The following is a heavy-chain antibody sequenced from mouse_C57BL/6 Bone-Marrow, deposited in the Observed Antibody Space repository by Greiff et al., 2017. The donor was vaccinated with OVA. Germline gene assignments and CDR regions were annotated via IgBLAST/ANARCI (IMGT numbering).Heavy chain of an antibody. CDR1: GYTFTSYW. J-gene: IGHJ4*01. CDR3: ARYSYIYYYAMDY. Sequence: QVHVKQPGAELVMPGASVKLSCKASGYTFTSYWMNWVKQRPGKGLEWIGEMVPAESYTNYNQKYKGKTTLTIDITSSTTYMQLSNLTSENSTVYYSARYSYIYYYAMDYWGQGTSVTVSS. CDR2: MVPAESYT. D-gene: IGHD2-12*01. V-gene: IGHV1-69*01.